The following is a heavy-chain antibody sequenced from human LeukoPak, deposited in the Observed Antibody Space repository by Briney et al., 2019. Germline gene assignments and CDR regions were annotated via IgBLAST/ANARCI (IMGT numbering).Heavy chain of an antibody. CDR2: INHSGST. V-gene: IGHV4-34*01. Sequence: KASETLSLTCAVYGGSFSGYYWSWIRQPPGKGLEWIGEINHSGSTNYNPSLKSRVTISVDTSKNQFSLKLSSVTAADTAVYYCAGGRAVLLSSWGQGTLVTVSS. CDR1: GGSFSGYY. CDR3: AGGRAVLLSS. D-gene: IGHD3-10*01. J-gene: IGHJ5*02.